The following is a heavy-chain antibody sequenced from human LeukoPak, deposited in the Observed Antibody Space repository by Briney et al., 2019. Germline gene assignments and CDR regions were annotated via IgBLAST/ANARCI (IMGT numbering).Heavy chain of an antibody. V-gene: IGHV3-7*03. CDR2: IKQDGSEK. J-gene: IGHJ3*02. CDR1: GFTFSSYW. D-gene: IGHD2-2*01. Sequence: PGGSLRLSCAASGFTFSSYWMSWVRQAPGKGLEWVANIKQDGSEKYYVDSVKGRFTISRDNAKNSLYLQMNSLRAEDMALYYCAKGKEPLIVVVPPVDAFDIWGQGTMVTVSS. CDR3: AKGKEPLIVVVPPVDAFDI.